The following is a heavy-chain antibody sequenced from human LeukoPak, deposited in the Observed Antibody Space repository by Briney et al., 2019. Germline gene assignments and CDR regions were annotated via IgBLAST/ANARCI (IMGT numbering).Heavy chain of an antibody. Sequence: SVKVSCKASGGTFSSYAINWVRQAPGQGLEWMGGIIPIFGTANYAQKFQGRVTITTDESTSTAYMELSSLRSEDTAVYYCARALGYCSGGSCYQTNWFDPWGQGTLVTVSS. D-gene: IGHD2-15*01. V-gene: IGHV1-69*05. CDR3: ARALGYCSGGSCYQTNWFDP. CDR2: IIPIFGTA. J-gene: IGHJ5*02. CDR1: GGTFSSYA.